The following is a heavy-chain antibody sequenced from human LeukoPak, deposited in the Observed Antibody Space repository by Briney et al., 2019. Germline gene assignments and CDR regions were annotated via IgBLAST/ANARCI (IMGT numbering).Heavy chain of an antibody. V-gene: IGHV4-39*01. CDR2: IYYSGST. Sequence: ESSETLSLTCTVSGGSISSSSYYWGWIRQPPGKGLEGIGSIYYSGSTYYNPSLKSRVTISVDTSKNQFSLKLSSVTAADTAVYYCARHGWARLRFLAGMDVWGQGTTVTVSS. D-gene: IGHD5-12*01. CDR1: GGSISSSSYY. CDR3: ARHGWARLRFLAGMDV. J-gene: IGHJ6*02.